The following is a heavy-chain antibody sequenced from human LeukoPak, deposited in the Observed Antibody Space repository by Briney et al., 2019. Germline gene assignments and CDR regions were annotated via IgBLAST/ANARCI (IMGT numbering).Heavy chain of an antibody. J-gene: IGHJ5*02. CDR3: ARPIAAAGSYNWFDP. V-gene: IGHV4-59*01. CDR2: IYYSGST. CDR1: GGSISSYY. Sequence: SETLSLTCTVSGGSISSYYWSWIRQPPGKGLERIGYIYYSGSTNYNPSLKSRVTISVDTSKNQFSLKLSSVTAADTAVYYCARPIAAAGSYNWFDPWGQGTLVTVSS. D-gene: IGHD6-13*01.